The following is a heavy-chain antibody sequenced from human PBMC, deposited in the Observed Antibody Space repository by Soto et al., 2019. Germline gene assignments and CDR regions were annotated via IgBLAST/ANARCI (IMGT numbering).Heavy chain of an antibody. D-gene: IGHD4-4*01. CDR3: AKTTSYYTNYPFDY. Sequence: EVQMVESGGGLVHPGGSLRLSCSTSGFNFNNYAMSWVRQAPGKGLEWVSAISGSAGNTYTADSVKGRFTVSRDNSKDTLYLQMNSLRAEDTAIYFCAKTTSYYTNYPFDYWGQGTLVTVSS. V-gene: IGHV3-23*04. J-gene: IGHJ4*02. CDR1: GFNFNNYA. CDR2: ISGSAGNT.